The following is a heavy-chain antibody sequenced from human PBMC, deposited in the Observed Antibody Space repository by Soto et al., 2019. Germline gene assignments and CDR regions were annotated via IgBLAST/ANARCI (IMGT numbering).Heavy chain of an antibody. CDR1: GFTFSSYG. CDR2: IWYDGSNK. D-gene: IGHD3-10*01. V-gene: IGHV3-33*01. CDR3: ARDAVTIVRGVISYYFDY. Sequence: GGSLRLSCAASGFTFSSYGMHWVRQATGKGLEWVAVIWYDGSNKYYADSVKGRFTISRDNSKNTLYLQMNILRAEDTAVYYCARDAVTIVRGVISYYFDYWGQGTLVTVSS. J-gene: IGHJ4*02.